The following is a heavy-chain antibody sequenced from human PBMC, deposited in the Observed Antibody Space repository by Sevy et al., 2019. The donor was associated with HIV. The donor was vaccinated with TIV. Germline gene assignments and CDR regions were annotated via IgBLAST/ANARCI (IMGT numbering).Heavy chain of an antibody. V-gene: IGHV3-53*01. D-gene: IGHD3-10*01. CDR3: ARVGVNDPGDAFDI. CDR1: GFTVSSNY. J-gene: IGHJ3*02. CDR2: IYSGGST. Sequence: GGSLRLSCAASGFTVSSNYMSWVRQAPGKGLEWVSVIYSGGSTYYADSVKGRFTSARDNSKNTLYLQMNSLRAEDTAVYYCARVGVNDPGDAFDIWGQGTMVTVSS.